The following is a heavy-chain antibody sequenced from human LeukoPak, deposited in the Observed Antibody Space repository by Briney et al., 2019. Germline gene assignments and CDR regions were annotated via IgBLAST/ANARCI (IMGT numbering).Heavy chain of an antibody. Sequence: PGGSLRLSCAASGFTVSSNYMSWVRQAPGKGLEWVSVIYSGGSTYYADSVKGRFTISRDNSKNTLYLQMNSLRAEDTAVYYCARVAGAGGFGSIAALSTLTDFDYWGQGTLVTVSS. CDR2: IYSGGST. D-gene: IGHD6-6*01. CDR1: GFTVSSNY. V-gene: IGHV3-53*01. CDR3: ARVAGAGGFGSIAALSTLTDFDY. J-gene: IGHJ4*02.